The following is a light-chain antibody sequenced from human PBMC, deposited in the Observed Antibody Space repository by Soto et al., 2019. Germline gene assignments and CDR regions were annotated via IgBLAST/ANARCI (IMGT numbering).Light chain of an antibody. CDR3: HQHGGSPET. CDR2: RAS. Sequence: EIVLTQSPGTLSLSPGERATLYCRASQSVSNNYVAWYQQKPGQAPRLLIFRASNKATGISDRFSGSGSGTEFSLTISGLEPEDSGIYLCHQHGGSPETFGQGTKVEIK. V-gene: IGKV3-20*01. J-gene: IGKJ1*01. CDR1: QSVSNNY.